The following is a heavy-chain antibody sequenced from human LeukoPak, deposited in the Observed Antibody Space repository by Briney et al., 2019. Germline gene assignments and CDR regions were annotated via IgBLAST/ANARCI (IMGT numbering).Heavy chain of an antibody. CDR2: IKQDGSEK. D-gene: IGHD3-22*01. V-gene: IGHV3-7*01. CDR1: GLTFSSYW. J-gene: IGHJ4*02. Sequence: GGSLRLSCAASGLTFSSYWMSWVRQAPGKGLEWVANIKQDGSEKYYVDSVKSRFTISRDNAKNSLYLQMNSLRAEDTAVYYCARTRITMIVGLASRFDYWGQGTLVTVSS. CDR3: ARTRITMIVGLASRFDY.